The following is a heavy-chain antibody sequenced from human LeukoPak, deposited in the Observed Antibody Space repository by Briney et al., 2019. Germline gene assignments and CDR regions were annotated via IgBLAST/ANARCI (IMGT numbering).Heavy chain of an antibody. CDR1: GYAFIDFA. Sequence: GASVKVSCKASGYAFIDFAISWVRQAPGQGLEWMGWISAYTGNTNYAQTLQGRVTMTTDTSTATAYMELGSLRSDDTAIYYCAGGECAWPLDYWGQGTLVTVSS. J-gene: IGHJ4*02. V-gene: IGHV1-18*01. CDR3: AGGECAWPLDY. D-gene: IGHD3-10*01. CDR2: ISAYTGNT.